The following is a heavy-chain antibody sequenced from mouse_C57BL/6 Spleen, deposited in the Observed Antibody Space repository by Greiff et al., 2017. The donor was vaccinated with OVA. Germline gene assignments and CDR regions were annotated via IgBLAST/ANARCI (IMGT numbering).Heavy chain of an antibody. CDR1: GYTFTDYY. Sequence: EVQLQQSGPELVKPGASVKISCKASGYTFTDYYMNWVKQSHGKSLEWIGDINPNNGGTSYNLKFKGKATLTVDKSSSTAYMELRSLTSEDSAVYYCASPIYFYMDYWGQGTSVTVSS. D-gene: IGHD2-1*01. J-gene: IGHJ4*01. V-gene: IGHV1-26*01. CDR3: ASPIYFYMDY. CDR2: INPNNGGT.